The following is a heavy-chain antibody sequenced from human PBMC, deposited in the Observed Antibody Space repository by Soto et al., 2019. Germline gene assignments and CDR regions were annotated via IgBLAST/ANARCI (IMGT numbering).Heavy chain of an antibody. Sequence: QVQLVESGGGVVQPGTSLRLSCVGSGFTFRSYVIHWFRQAPGKGLEWVALTSYDGSNNFYGYSVKGRFTISRDNSRNTVELKMDSLRLEDTALYYCARWGTTGGLDVWGQGTLVSVSS. J-gene: IGHJ4*02. CDR3: ARWGTTGGLDV. CDR1: GFTFRSYV. V-gene: IGHV3-33*05. D-gene: IGHD3-16*01. CDR2: TSYDGSNN.